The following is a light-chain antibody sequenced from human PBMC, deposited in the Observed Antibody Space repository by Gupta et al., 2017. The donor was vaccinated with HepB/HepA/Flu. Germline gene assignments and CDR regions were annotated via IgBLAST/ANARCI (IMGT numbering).Light chain of an antibody. V-gene: IGKV1-5*03. J-gene: IGKJ1*01. Sequence: DIQMTQSPSTLSASVGDRVTITCRASQTINSWLAWYQQKPGKAPNLLIYKASTLESGVPSRFSGSGYGTEFTLTISSRQPDDFAPYYCQQDKSYPPWTFGQGTKVEIK. CDR3: QQDKSYPPWT. CDR2: KAS. CDR1: QTINSW.